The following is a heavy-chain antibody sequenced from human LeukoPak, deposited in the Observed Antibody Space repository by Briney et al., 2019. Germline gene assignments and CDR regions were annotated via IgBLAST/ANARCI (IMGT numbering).Heavy chain of an antibody. Sequence: GGSLRLSCAASGVTFRLYVMTWVRQAPGKGLEWVSAITGSGGSIYYADSVRGRFTISRDNSKNTLYLQMNSLRDEDTAVYYCSHPSTPDYGGLDYWGQGTLVTVSS. CDR2: ITGSGGSI. V-gene: IGHV3-23*01. CDR1: GVTFRLYV. CDR3: SHPSTPDYGGLDY. J-gene: IGHJ4*02. D-gene: IGHD4-17*01.